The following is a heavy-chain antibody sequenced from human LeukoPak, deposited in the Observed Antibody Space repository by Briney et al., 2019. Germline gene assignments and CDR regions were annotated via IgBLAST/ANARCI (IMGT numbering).Heavy chain of an antibody. Sequence: ASVKVSCKASGYTFTSYDINWVRQATGQGLEWMGWMNPNSGNTGYAQKFQGRVTMTRNTSISTAYMELSSLRSEDTAVYYCARELGYCSSTSCRNWFDPWGQGTLVTVSS. D-gene: IGHD2-2*01. V-gene: IGHV1-8*01. CDR2: MNPNSGNT. J-gene: IGHJ5*02. CDR3: ARELGYCSSTSCRNWFDP. CDR1: GYTFTSYD.